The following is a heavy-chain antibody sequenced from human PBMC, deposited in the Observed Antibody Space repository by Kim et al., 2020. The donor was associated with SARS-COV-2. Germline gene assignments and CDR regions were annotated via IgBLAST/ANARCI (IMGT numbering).Heavy chain of an antibody. J-gene: IGHJ3*02. CDR3: ASLRYFDWPHDSFDI. CDR1: GFTFSDYW. V-gene: IGHV3-7*01. D-gene: IGHD3-9*01. CDR2: IKQDGSEK. Sequence: GGSLRLSCAASGFTFSDYWMSWVRQAPGKGLEWVANIKQDGSEKFYVDSVKGRFTISRDNAKNSVYLQMNSLKAEDTAVYYCASLRYFDWPHDSFDIWGQGTMVTVSS.